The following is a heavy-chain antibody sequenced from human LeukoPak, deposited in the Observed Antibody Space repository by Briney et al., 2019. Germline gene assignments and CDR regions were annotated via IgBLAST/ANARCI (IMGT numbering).Heavy chain of an antibody. CDR1: SGSISSYC. J-gene: IGHJ5*02. Sequence: SETVSLNCTVSSGSISSYCWSWNRQPPGKGLEWIGYIYYSGSTNYNPSLKSRVTMSVDTYKNQFSLRLSSVTAADPAVYYCARVGGQKYYDTMTGLVKWFDPWG. V-gene: IGHV4-59*08. CDR3: ARVGGQKYYDTMTGLVKWFDP. D-gene: IGHD3-9*01. CDR2: IYYSGST.